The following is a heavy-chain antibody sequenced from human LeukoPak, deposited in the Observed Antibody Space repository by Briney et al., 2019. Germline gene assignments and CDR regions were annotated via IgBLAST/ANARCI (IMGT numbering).Heavy chain of an antibody. D-gene: IGHD4-17*01. V-gene: IGHV4-59*01. CDR3: ARVYGDYEYYFDY. CDR1: GGSISSYY. CDR2: IYNSGST. J-gene: IGHJ4*02. Sequence: SETLSLTCTVSGGSISSYYWSWIRQPPGKGLEWIGYIYNSGSTNYNPSLKSRVTISVDTSKNQFSLKLSSVTAADTAVYYCARVYGDYEYYFDYWGQGTLVTVSS.